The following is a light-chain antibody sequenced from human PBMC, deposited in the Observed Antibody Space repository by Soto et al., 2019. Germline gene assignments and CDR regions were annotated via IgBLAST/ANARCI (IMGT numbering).Light chain of an antibody. V-gene: IGLV2-14*01. J-gene: IGLJ1*01. CDR3: SSYTTNSTHYV. CDR1: SSDVGGYNY. Sequence: QSALTQPASVSGSPGQSITISCTGSSSDVGGYNYVSWYQQHPGKAPKLIIYEVSNRPSGVSNRFSGSKSGNTASLTISGLQAEDEADYYCSSYTTNSTHYVFGTGTKVTVL. CDR2: EVS.